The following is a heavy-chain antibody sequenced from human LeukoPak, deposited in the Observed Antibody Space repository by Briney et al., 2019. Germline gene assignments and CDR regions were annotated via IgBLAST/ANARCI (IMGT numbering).Heavy chain of an antibody. J-gene: IGHJ5*02. CDR3: AKDLHYNDGRWEFDP. CDR2: MVGGGDT. Sequence: GGSLRLSCAGSEFSFSTFAMTWVRQPPGKGLEWVSGMVGGGDTYYADFVKGRFTISRDNSKNTVYLQMNSLRVEDTAIYYCAKDLHYNDGRWEFDPRGQGTLVTVSS. D-gene: IGHD5-24*01. V-gene: IGHV3-23*01. CDR1: EFSFSTFA.